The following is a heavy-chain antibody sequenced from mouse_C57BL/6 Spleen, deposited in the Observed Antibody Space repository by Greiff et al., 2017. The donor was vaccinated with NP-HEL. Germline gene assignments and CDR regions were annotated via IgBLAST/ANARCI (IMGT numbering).Heavy chain of an antibody. CDR2: IYPGDGDT. D-gene: IGHD2-4*01. J-gene: IGHJ1*03. V-gene: IGHV1-80*01. CDR3: AREGDDYDVFWYFDV. Sequence: QVQLKQSGAELVKPGASVKISCKASGYAFSSYWMNWVKQRPGKGLEWIGQIYPGDGDTNYNGKFKGKATLTADKSSSTAYMQLSSLTSEDSAVYFCAREGDDYDVFWYFDVWGTGTTVTVSS. CDR1: GYAFSSYW.